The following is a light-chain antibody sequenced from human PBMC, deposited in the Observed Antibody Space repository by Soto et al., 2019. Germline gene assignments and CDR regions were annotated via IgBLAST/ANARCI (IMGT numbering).Light chain of an antibody. CDR3: QQRSYWPPYT. Sequence: VRTQSPATLSVSPAEGATLSCRATQSVRNNLAWYQQKPAQAPRLLIYGASTSATGTPARFSGSGCGTAFTLTISSLEPEDSAVYDGQQRSYWPPYTFGQGTKVDIK. CDR1: QSVRNN. J-gene: IGKJ2*01. V-gene: IGKV3-11*01. CDR2: GAS.